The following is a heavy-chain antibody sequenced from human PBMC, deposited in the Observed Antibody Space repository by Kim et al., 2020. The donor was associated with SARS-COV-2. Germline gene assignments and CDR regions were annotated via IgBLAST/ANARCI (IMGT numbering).Heavy chain of an antibody. CDR1: GYTFTSYG. Sequence: ASVKVSCKASGYTFTSYGISWVRQAPGQGLEWMGWISAYNGNTNYAQKLQGRVTMTTDTSTSTAYMELRSLRSDDTAVYYCARSVPDFWSGYHYYYYMDVWGKGTTVTVSS. V-gene: IGHV1-18*01. CDR2: ISAYNGNT. J-gene: IGHJ6*03. CDR3: ARSVPDFWSGYHYYYYMDV. D-gene: IGHD3-3*01.